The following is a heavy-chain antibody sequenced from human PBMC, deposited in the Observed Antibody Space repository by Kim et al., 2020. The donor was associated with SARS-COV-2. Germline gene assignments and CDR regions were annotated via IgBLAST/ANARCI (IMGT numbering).Heavy chain of an antibody. V-gene: IGHV3-23*01. J-gene: IGHJ4*02. CDR3: AKDSYSSSWFFPGPLFDY. D-gene: IGHD6-13*01. Sequence: KGRFTISRDNSKNTLYLQMNSLRAEDTAVYYCAKDSYSSSWFFPGPLFDYWGQGTLVTVSS.